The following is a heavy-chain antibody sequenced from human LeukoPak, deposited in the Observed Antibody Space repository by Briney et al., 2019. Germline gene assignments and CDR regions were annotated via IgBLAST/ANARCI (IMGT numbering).Heavy chain of an antibody. V-gene: IGHV1-69*04. CDR3: ARDPCSGGSCYSPLDY. CDR2: IIPILGIA. J-gene: IGHJ4*02. CDR1: GYTFTSYG. Sequence: ASVKVSCKASGYTFTSYGISWVRQAPGQGLEWMGRIIPILGIANYAQKFQGRVTITADKSTSTAYMELSSLRSEDTAVYYCARDPCSGGSCYSPLDYWGQGTLVTVSS. D-gene: IGHD2-15*01.